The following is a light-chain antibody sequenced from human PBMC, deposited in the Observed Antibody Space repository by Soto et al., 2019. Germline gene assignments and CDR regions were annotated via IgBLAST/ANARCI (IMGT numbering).Light chain of an antibody. CDR1: QSAGSY. V-gene: IGKV3-11*01. Sequence: EIVLTQSPATQSLSPGGRATLFCMASQSAGSYLAWSQQKPGQAPRLLIYATSNRATGIPGRFSGSGSGTDFTLTTSSMEPEDFAVYYCQQRTNWQFTFGPGTKVDIK. CDR3: QQRTNWQFT. CDR2: ATS. J-gene: IGKJ3*01.